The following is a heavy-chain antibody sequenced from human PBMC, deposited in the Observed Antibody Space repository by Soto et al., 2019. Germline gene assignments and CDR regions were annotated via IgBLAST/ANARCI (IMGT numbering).Heavy chain of an antibody. D-gene: IGHD2-2*01. V-gene: IGHV1-18*01. J-gene: IGHJ4*02. Sequence: SGKVSCKASGYTFTTSGISWVRQAPGQGLEWMGWIDPKNGNTKDAQKFQGRVTMTTDTSTSTAYMELRSLRSDDTAVYFCAKEYCDTSRCFLPDHWGQGALVTVSS. CDR1: GYTFTTSG. CDR3: AKEYCDTSRCFLPDH. CDR2: IDPKNGNT.